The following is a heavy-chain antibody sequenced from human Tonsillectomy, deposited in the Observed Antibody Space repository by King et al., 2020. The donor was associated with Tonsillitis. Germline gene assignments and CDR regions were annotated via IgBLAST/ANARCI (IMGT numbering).Heavy chain of an antibody. D-gene: IGHD1-26*01. CDR3: ARESGSHRWAVDI. CDR1: GFTFSSYG. J-gene: IGHJ3*02. V-gene: IGHV3-33*01. CDR2: IWYDGSNK. Sequence: QLVQSGGGVVQPGGSLRLSCAASGFTFSSYGMHWVRQAPGKGLEWVAVIWYDGSNKYYADSVKGRFTIPRDNSKNMFYLQMNSLRAEDTAVYYCARESGSHRWAVDIWGQGTMVSVSS.